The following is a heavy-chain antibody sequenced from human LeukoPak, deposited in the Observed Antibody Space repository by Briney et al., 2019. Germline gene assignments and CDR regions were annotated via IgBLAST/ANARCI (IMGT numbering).Heavy chain of an antibody. J-gene: IGHJ4*02. D-gene: IGHD6-13*01. CDR3: ATDPDPYSSSWHKAFDY. CDR1: GGTFSSYA. Sequence: PTASVNVSCKASGGTFSSYAISWVRQAPGQGLEWMGGIIPIFGTANYAQKFQGRVTITADESTSTAYMELSSLRSEDTAVYYCATDPDPYSSSWHKAFDYWGQGTLVTVSS. CDR2: IIPIFGTA. V-gene: IGHV1-69*13.